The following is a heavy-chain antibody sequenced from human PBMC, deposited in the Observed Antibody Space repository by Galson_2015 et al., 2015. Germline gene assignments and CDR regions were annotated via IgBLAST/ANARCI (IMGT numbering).Heavy chain of an antibody. CDR1: GFTFSSYW. J-gene: IGHJ4*02. CDR2: ISTDRSST. V-gene: IGHV3-74*03. Sequence: SLRLSCAASGFTFSSYWMHWFRQAPGKGLVWVSRISTDRSSTASADSVKGRFTISRGNAKNTLHLQMNSLRVDDTAVYYCARDSGYGFDYWGQGTLVTVSS. D-gene: IGHD5-12*01. CDR3: ARDSGYGFDY.